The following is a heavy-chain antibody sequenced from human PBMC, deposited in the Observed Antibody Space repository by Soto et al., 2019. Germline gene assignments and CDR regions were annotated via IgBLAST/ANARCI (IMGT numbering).Heavy chain of an antibody. J-gene: IGHJ3*02. CDR1: GFTFSSYS. Sequence: EVQLVESGGGLVKPGGSLRLSCAASGFTFSSYSMNWVRQAPGKGLEWVSSISSSSSYIYYADSVKGRFTISRDNAKNSLYPQMNSLRAEDTAVYYCARENRGFGVVIMVSGAFDIWGQGTMVTVSS. D-gene: IGHD3-3*01. V-gene: IGHV3-21*01. CDR2: ISSSSSYI. CDR3: ARENRGFGVVIMVSGAFDI.